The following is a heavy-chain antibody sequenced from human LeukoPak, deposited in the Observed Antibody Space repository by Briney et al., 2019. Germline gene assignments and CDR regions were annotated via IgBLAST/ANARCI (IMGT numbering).Heavy chain of an antibody. CDR2: IKSKTDGGTT. V-gene: IGHV3-15*01. J-gene: IGHJ4*02. D-gene: IGHD3-22*01. CDR3: TTATIVVVITSDY. Sequence: GGSLRLSCAASGFTFSNAWMSWVRQAPGKGLEWVGRIKSKTDGGTTDYAAPVKGRFTISRDDSKNTLYLQMNSLKTKDTAVYYCTTATIVVVITSDYWGQGTLVTVSS. CDR1: GFTFSNAW.